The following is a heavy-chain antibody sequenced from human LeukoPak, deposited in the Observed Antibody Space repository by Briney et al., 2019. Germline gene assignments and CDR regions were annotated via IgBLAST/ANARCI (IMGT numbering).Heavy chain of an antibody. D-gene: IGHD1-26*01. J-gene: IGHJ3*02. CDR1: GFTFSSYS. V-gene: IGHV3-48*01. CDR2: ISSSSSTI. CDR3: ARSGSYYDDAFDI. Sequence: QSGGSLRLSCAASGFTFSSYSMNWVRQAPGKGLEWVSYISSSSSTIYYADSVKGRFTISRDNAKNSLYLQMNSLRAEDTAVYYCARSGSYYDDAFDIWGQGTMVTVSS.